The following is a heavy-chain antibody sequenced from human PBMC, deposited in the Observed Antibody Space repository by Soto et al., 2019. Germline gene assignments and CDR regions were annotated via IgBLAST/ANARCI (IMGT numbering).Heavy chain of an antibody. Sequence: EVQLVESGGGLVQPGRSLRLSCAASGFTFDDYAIHWVRQAPGKGLEWVSGISWNSGTETYADSVKGRFTISRDNAMNSPYLQMNSLRVEDTALYYCVKDSNYYGMDVWGQGTTVTVSS. J-gene: IGHJ6*02. CDR1: GFTFDDYA. CDR3: VKDSNYYGMDV. CDR2: ISWNSGTE. V-gene: IGHV3-9*01.